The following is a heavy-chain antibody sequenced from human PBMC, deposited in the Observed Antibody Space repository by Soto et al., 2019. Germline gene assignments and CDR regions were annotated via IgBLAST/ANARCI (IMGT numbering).Heavy chain of an antibody. CDR3: TRMVRGSIIDSYYYMEV. CDR2: ISASNGDT. J-gene: IGHJ6*03. CDR1: GYTFTNHG. V-gene: IGHV1-18*04. D-gene: IGHD3-10*01. Sequence: QVELVQSGVEVKKPGASVKVSCKASGYTFTNHGLSWVRQTPGQGVEWMGWISASNGDTHYAQKFLGRVTVTTDTSTSTGYMELRRLKSEDTAVYYCTRMVRGSIIDSYYYMEVWGKGTAVIVSS.